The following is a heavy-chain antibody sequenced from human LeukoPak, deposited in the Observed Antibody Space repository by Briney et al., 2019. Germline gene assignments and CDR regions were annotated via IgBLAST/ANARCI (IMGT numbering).Heavy chain of an antibody. CDR2: IYYSGST. J-gene: IGHJ5*02. D-gene: IGHD3-16*01. Sequence: SETLSLTCTVSGGSISSYYWNWIRQPPGKGLEWIGDIYYSGSTNYNPSLKIRVTISRYTSKNQCSLNLTSVTAADTAVYYCARFPPQGYGWGGYNRFDPWGQGTLVTVSS. CDR3: ARFPPQGYGWGGYNRFDP. V-gene: IGHV4-59*01. CDR1: GGSISSYY.